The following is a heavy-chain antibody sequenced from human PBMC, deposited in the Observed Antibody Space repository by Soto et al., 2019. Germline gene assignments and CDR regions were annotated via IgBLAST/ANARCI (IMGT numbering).Heavy chain of an antibody. D-gene: IGHD3-9*01. CDR1: GGSISSYY. Sequence: QVQLQESGPGLVKPSETLSLTCTVSGGSISSYYWSWIRQPPGKGLEWIGYIYYSGSTNYNPSLKRRVTLPVATSKNQFSLKLSSVTAADTAVYDCARQRYFDWPFDPWGQGTLVTVSS. V-gene: IGHV4-59*08. J-gene: IGHJ5*02. CDR3: ARQRYFDWPFDP. CDR2: IYYSGST.